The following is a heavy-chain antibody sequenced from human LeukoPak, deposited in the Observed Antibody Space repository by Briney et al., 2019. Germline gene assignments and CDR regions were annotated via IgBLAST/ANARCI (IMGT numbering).Heavy chain of an antibody. CDR3: ARVFSPDYDSSFSWFDP. J-gene: IGHJ5*02. CDR2: INPNGGGT. Sequence: ASVKVSCKASGYTFTGYYMHWVRQAPGQGLEWMGWINPNGGGTNYAQKFQGRVTMTRDTSISTAYMELSRLRSDDTAVYYCARVFSPDYDSSFSWFDPWGQGTLVTVSS. CDR1: GYTFTGYY. D-gene: IGHD3-22*01. V-gene: IGHV1-2*02.